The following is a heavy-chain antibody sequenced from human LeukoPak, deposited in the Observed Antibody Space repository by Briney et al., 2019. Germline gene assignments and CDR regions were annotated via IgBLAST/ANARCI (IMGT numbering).Heavy chain of an antibody. CDR3: ARGRPLLDV. V-gene: IGHV7-4-1*02. CDR2: INTSGGTP. J-gene: IGHJ6*04. Sequence: ASVKVSCKASGYTFTNHPINWVRQSPGKGPEWMGWINTSGGTPTYAQAFTGRFVSSLDTSVSTAFLQISSLNPEDTAVYYCARGRPLLDVWGTGTTVIVSS. CDR1: GYTFTNHP.